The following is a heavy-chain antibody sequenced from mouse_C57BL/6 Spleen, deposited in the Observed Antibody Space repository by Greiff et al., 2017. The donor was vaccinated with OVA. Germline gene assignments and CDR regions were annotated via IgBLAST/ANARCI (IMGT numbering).Heavy chain of an antibody. D-gene: IGHD3-3*01. J-gene: IGHJ4*01. Sequence: EVQLQESGPGLVKPSQSLSLSCSVTGYSITSGYYWNWIRQFPGNKLEWMGYISYDGSNNYNPSLKNRISITRDTSKNQFFLKLNSVTTEDTATYYCAREGRGYAMDFWGKGTSVTVSS. CDR3: AREGRGYAMDF. V-gene: IGHV3-6*01. CDR2: ISYDGSN. CDR1: GYSITSGYY.